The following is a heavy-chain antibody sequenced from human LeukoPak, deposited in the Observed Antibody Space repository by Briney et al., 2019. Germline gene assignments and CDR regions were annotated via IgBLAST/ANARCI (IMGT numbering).Heavy chain of an antibody. J-gene: IGHJ3*02. Sequence: GGSLRLSCAASGFTFSSYAMHWVRQAPGKGLEYVSAISSNGGSTYYANSVKGRFTISRDNSKNTLYLQMGSLRAEDMAMYYCARGGATPRGAFDIWGQGTMVTVSS. CDR2: ISSNGGST. CDR1: GFTFSSYA. V-gene: IGHV3-64*01. D-gene: IGHD1-26*01. CDR3: ARGGATPRGAFDI.